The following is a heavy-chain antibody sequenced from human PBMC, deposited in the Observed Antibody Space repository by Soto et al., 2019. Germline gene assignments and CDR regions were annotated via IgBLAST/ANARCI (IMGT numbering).Heavy chain of an antibody. D-gene: IGHD3-3*02. V-gene: IGHV4-4*02. CDR3: VSDARAGCSSISFYMH. Sequence: QLQLRESGPGLVQPSGTLSLTCDVSGDSLTNNHWWSWVRQAPGKGLAWIGEIWHTGRPNYNPSLKSRVAISIGRSKSQYSLKLSSVTAAGTGVYYCVSDARAGCSSISFYMHWVKGTLVTVSS. J-gene: IGHJ4*02. CDR2: IWHTGRP. CDR1: GDSLTNNHW.